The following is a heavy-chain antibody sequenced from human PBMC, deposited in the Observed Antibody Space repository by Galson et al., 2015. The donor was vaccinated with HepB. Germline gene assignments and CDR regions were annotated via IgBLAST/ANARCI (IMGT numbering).Heavy chain of an antibody. CDR2: IYIDGRT. Sequence: SLRLSCAASGFIVTSNYMSWVRQAPRKGLEWVSIIYIDGRTDYADSVKGRFTISRDTSKNTLSLQMNSLRAEDTAVYYCAKGYSRSWFSGLGYWGQGTLVTVSS. CDR3: AKGYSRSWFSGLGY. J-gene: IGHJ4*02. D-gene: IGHD1-26*01. CDR1: GFIVTSNY. V-gene: IGHV3-53*01.